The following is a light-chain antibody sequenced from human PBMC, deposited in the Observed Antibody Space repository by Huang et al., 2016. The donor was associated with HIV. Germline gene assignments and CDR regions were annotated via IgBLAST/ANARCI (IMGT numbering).Light chain of an antibody. CDR2: GVS. V-gene: IGKV3-15*01. CDR3: QQYNDWPLT. J-gene: IGKJ1*01. Sequence: EIVMTQSPATLSVSPGERVTPSCRASQSLSSQLAWYQQKRGQAPRLLIYGVSTRATDIPARFSGSGSWTDFTLTINSLQSEDFATYYCQQYNDWPLTFGQGTEVEIK. CDR1: QSLSSQ.